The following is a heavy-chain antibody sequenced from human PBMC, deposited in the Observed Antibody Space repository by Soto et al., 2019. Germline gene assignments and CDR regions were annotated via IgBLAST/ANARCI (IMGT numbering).Heavy chain of an antibody. CDR2: ITHTGGT. CDR1: GGSVNGHY. J-gene: IGHJ1*01. V-gene: IGHV4-34*02. Sequence: QVHLQPWGAGLLKPSEPLSLNCAVYGGSVNGHYWNCIRQPPGKGLEWIWEITHTGGTHYNPSPKGRVSKSEAASRLRSSLRVRSVTAANTVLYYCATRIPVFEFMIPPFHHRGQGTHVTV. D-gene: IGHD3-16*01. CDR3: ATRIPVFEFMIPPFHH.